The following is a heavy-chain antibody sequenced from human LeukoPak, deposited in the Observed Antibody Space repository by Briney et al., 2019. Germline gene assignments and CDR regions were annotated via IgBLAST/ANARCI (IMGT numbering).Heavy chain of an antibody. Sequence: SETLSLTCAVYGGSFSGYYWSWIRQPPGKGLEWIGEINHSGSTNYNPSLMSRVTISVDTSKNQFSLKLSSVTAADTAVYYCARRRRGVISYYFDYWGQGTLVTVSS. CDR1: GGSFSGYY. V-gene: IGHV4-34*01. D-gene: IGHD3-10*01. CDR3: ARRRRGVISYYFDY. J-gene: IGHJ4*02. CDR2: INHSGST.